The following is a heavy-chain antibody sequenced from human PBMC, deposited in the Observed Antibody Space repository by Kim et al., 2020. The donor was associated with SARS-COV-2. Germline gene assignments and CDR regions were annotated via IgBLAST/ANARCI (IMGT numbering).Heavy chain of an antibody. CDR3: ARDGLEVRGVTPHSNWFDP. D-gene: IGHD3-10*01. J-gene: IGHJ5*02. CDR2: ISYDGSNK. CDR1: GFTFSSYG. Sequence: GGSLRLSCAASGFTFSSYGMHWVRQAPGKGLEWVAVISYDGSNKYYADSVKGRFTISRDNSKNTLYLQMNSLRSEDTAVYYCARDGLEVRGVTPHSNWFDPWGQGTLVTVSS. V-gene: IGHV3-33*05.